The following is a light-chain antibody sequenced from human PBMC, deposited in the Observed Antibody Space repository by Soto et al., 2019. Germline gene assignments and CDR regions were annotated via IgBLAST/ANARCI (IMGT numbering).Light chain of an antibody. CDR1: QSISSW. Sequence: DIQMTQSPSTLSASVGDRVTITCRASQSISSWLAWYQQKPGKAPKLLIYKASSLESVVPSRFSGSGSGTEFTLTISSLQHDDVATYYCQQYNSYSRTFGQGTKVEIK. CDR2: KAS. CDR3: QQYNSYSRT. V-gene: IGKV1-5*03. J-gene: IGKJ1*01.